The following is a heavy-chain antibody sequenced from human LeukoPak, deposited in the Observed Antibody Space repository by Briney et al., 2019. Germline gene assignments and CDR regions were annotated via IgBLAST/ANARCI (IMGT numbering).Heavy chain of an antibody. CDR1: GFIVSSNY. D-gene: IGHD4-17*01. Sequence: GGSLRHSCAASGFIVSSNYMSWVRQAPGKGLEWVSIIYRDGTTYYADSMKGRLTISRANSKNTLSLQMNSLRAEDTAVYYCARDYGDYVGAFDIWGQGTMVTVSS. J-gene: IGHJ3*02. CDR3: ARDYGDYVGAFDI. CDR2: IYRDGTT. V-gene: IGHV3-53*01.